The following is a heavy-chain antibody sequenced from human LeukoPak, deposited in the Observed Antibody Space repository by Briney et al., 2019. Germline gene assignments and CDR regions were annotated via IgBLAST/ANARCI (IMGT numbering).Heavy chain of an antibody. CDR2: IYYSGST. CDR3: AREGDYGDLRDY. J-gene: IGHJ4*02. Sequence: SETLSLTCTVSGGSISSYYWSWIRQPPGKGLEGIGYIYYSGSTNYNPSLKSRVTISVDTSKNQFSLKLSSVTAADTAVYYCAREGDYGDLRDYWGQGTLVTVSS. V-gene: IGHV4-59*12. D-gene: IGHD4-17*01. CDR1: GGSISSYY.